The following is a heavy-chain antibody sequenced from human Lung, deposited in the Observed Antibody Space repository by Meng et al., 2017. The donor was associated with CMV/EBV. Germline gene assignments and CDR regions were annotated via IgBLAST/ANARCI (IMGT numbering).Heavy chain of an antibody. Sequence: GGSLRLXXAASGFTFSDYYMSWIRQAPGQGLEWVSHISPSGSTRYYADSVKGRFIISRDNADNSLYLQMSSLRAEDTATYYCARGAYTVTSFAEGRFDPWGQVIXV. J-gene: IGHJ5*02. D-gene: IGHD4-11*01. CDR2: ISPSGSTR. V-gene: IGHV3-11*01. CDR1: GFTFSDYY. CDR3: ARGAYTVTSFAEGRFDP.